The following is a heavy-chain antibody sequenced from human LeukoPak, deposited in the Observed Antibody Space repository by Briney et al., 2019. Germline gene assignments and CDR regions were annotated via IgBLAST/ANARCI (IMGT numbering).Heavy chain of an antibody. CDR2: VTGSGGDT. J-gene: IGHJ2*01. Sequence: PGGSLRLSCAASGFSVSSNFMSWVRQAPGKGLEWVSGVTGSGGDTYYTDSVKGRFTISRDNSRGTLYLQMNSLRAEDTAVYYCAKEILLVVATTLRTLYFELWGRGTRVTVSS. CDR3: AKEILLVVATTLRTLYFEL. CDR1: GFSVSSNF. D-gene: IGHD2-15*01. V-gene: IGHV3-23*01.